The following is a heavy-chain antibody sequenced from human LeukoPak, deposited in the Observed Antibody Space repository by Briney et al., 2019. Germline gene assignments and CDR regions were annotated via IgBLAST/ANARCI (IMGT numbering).Heavy chain of an antibody. CDR3: ARGLGRYSGSYED. CDR1: GGTFSSYA. Sequence: SVKVSCKXSGGTFSSYAISWVRQAPRQGLEWMGGIIPIFGTANYAQKFQGRVTITTDESTSTAYMELSSLRSEDTAVYYCARGLGRYSGSYEDWGQGTLVTVSS. J-gene: IGHJ4*02. CDR2: IIPIFGTA. D-gene: IGHD5-12*01. V-gene: IGHV1-69*05.